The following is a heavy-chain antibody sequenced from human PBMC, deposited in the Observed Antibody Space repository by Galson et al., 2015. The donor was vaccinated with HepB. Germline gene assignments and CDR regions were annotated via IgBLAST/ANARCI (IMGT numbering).Heavy chain of an antibody. V-gene: IGHV1-69*13. J-gene: IGHJ6*02. CDR2: IIPIFGTA. CDR1: GGTFSSYA. CDR3: ATAQKGWSGYYSGYYYGMDV. D-gene: IGHD3-3*01. Sequence: SVKVSCKASGGTFSSYAISWVRQAPGQGLEWMGGIIPIFGTANYAQKFQGRVTITADESTSTAYMELSSLRSEDTAVYYCATAQKGWSGYYSGYYYGMDVWGQGTTVTVSS.